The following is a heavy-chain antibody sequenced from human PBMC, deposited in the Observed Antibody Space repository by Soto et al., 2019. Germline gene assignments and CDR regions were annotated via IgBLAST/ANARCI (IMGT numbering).Heavy chain of an antibody. J-gene: IGHJ6*03. CDR2: ISGSTNTI. Sequence: EVQLVESGGGLVQPGGSLRLSCAASGFTFSSYSMTWVRQAPAKGPEWVSYISGSTNTIYDADSVKGLFTISRDNARSSVDLQMNSLRAEDTAVYYCARAIITIRGGIDLTHYFYMDVWGKGTTVTVSS. D-gene: IGHD3-16*01. V-gene: IGHV3-48*01. CDR3: ARAIITIRGGIDLTHYFYMDV. CDR1: GFTFSSYS.